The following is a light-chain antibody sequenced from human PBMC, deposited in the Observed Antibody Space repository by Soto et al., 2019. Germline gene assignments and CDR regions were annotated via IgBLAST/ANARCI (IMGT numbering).Light chain of an antibody. J-gene: IGLJ2*01. CDR1: SSDVGGYNY. CDR3: SSYTSRSTLMV. CDR2: DVS. V-gene: IGLV2-14*01. Sequence: QSALTQPASVSGSPGQSITISCTGTSSDVGGYNYVSWYQQHPGKAPKLMIYDVSNRPSGVSNRLSGSKSGNTASLTISGLQAEDEADYYCSSYTSRSTLMVFGGGTKLTLL.